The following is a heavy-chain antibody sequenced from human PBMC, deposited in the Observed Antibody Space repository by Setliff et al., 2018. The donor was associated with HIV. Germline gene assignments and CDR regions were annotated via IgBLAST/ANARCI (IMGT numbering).Heavy chain of an antibody. D-gene: IGHD3-10*01. CDR2: INGNTGAT. CDR1: GYTFSNYY. CDR3: ARGGDDSGPGTWTFDY. V-gene: IGHV1-2*02. J-gene: IGHJ4*02. Sequence: ASVKVSCKASGYTFSNYYLHWVRQAPGQGLEWMGWINGNTGATNYAQKFQGRVTITRDTSMYTAYMELTRLRFDDTAVYSCARGGDDSGPGTWTFDYWGQGALVTVSS.